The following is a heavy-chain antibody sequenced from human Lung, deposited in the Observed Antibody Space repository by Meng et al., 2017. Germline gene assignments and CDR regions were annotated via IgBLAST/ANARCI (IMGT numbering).Heavy chain of an antibody. CDR2: IKINSGCT. CDR1: GYTFTGQYGHY. J-gene: IGHJ4*02. V-gene: IGHV1-2*06. CDR3: ARGRGYSGYDYAY. Sequence: QVQIVQSGAEVKKPGASVNVSCKASGYTFTGQYGHYMHWLRQAPGQGPEWMGRIKINSGCTIYAQKFQGRVTMTRDTSVTTAYMELRGLTSDDTAVYYCARGRGYSGYDYAYWGQGTLVTVSS. D-gene: IGHD5-12*01.